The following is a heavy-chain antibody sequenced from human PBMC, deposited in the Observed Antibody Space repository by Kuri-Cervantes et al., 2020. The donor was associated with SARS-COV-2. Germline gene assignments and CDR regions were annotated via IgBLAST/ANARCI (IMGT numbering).Heavy chain of an antibody. D-gene: IGHD2-2*02. CDR1: GGSIGGSHY. Sequence: LSCTVSGGSIGGSHYWTWIRQPAGKGLEWIGHIYTSGSTNYNPSLKSRVTISVDTSKNQFSLKLSSVTAADTAVYYCARSGNIVVVPAAIRVNWFDPWGQGTLVTVSS. V-gene: IGHV4-61*09. J-gene: IGHJ5*02. CDR3: ARSGNIVVVPAAIRVNWFDP. CDR2: IYTSGST.